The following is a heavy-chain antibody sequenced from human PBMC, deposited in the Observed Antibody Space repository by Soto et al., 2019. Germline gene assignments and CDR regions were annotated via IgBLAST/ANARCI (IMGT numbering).Heavy chain of an antibody. CDR3: ARGGMDYGDSNFDY. Sequence: EVQLVESGGGLVKPGGSLRLSCAASGFTFSSYSMNWVRQAPGKGLEWVSSISSSSSYIYYVDSVKGRFTISRDNAKNSLYLQMNSLRAEDTAVYYCARGGMDYGDSNFDYWGQGTLVTVSS. D-gene: IGHD4-17*01. CDR1: GFTFSSYS. V-gene: IGHV3-21*01. CDR2: ISSSSSYI. J-gene: IGHJ4*02.